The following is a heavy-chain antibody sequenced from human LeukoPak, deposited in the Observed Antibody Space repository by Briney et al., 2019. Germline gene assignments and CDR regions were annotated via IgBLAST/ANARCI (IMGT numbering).Heavy chain of an antibody. V-gene: IGHV3-30*03. D-gene: IGHD6-19*01. CDR1: GFTFSSYG. CDR3: AREVGSGRIGQPYGMDV. CDR2: ISYDGSNK. J-gene: IGHJ6*02. Sequence: GGSLRLSCAASGFTFSSYGMHWVRQAPGKGLEWVAVISYDGSNKYYADSVKGRFAISRDNSKNTLYLQMNSLRAEDTAVYYCAREVGSGRIGQPYGMDVWGQGTTVTVSS.